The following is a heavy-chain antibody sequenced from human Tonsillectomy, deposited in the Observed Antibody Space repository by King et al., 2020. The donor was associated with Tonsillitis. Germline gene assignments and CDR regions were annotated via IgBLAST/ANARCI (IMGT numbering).Heavy chain of an antibody. J-gene: IGHJ4*02. D-gene: IGHD1-26*01. CDR2: ISGSGGNT. CDR1: GFTFSNYA. CDR3: TKDPVANGGSYFTSFDY. V-gene: IGHV3-23*04. Sequence: VQLVESGRGLVQPGGSLRLSCSASGFTFSNYAMSWVRQAPGKGLEWVSAISGSGGNTYYADSVRGRFTISRDNSKNTLYLQMNTLRAADSAIYYCTKDPVANGGSYFTSFDYWGQGTLVTVSS.